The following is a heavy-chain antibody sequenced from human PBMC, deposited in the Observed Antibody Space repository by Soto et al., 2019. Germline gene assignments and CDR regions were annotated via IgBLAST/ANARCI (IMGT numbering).Heavy chain of an antibody. Sequence: EVQLVESGGVVVQPGGSLRLSCAASGFTFDDYTMHWVRQAPGKGLEWVSLISWDGGSTYYADSVKGRFTISRDNSKNSLYLQMNSLRTEDTALYYCAQDHTSSGWNGFDYWGQGTLVTVSS. J-gene: IGHJ4*02. V-gene: IGHV3-43*01. CDR3: AQDHTSSGWNGFDY. CDR2: ISWDGGST. CDR1: GFTFDDYT. D-gene: IGHD6-19*01.